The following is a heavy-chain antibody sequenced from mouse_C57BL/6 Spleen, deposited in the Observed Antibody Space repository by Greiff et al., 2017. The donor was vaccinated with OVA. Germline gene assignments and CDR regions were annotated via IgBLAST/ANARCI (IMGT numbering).Heavy chain of an antibody. J-gene: IGHJ2*01. V-gene: IGHV1-54*01. CDR1: GYAFTNYL. CDR3: ARDLYFDY. Sequence: VQLVESGAELVRPGTSVKVSCKASGYAFTNYLIEWVKQRPGQGLEWIGVINPGSGGTNYNEKFKGKATLTADKSSSTAYMQLSSLTSEDSAVYFCARDLYFDYWGQGTTLTVSS. CDR2: INPGSGGT.